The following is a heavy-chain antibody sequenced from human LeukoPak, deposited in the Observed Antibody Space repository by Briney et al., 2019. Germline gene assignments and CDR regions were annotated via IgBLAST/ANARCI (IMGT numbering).Heavy chain of an antibody. CDR2: INPSGGST. CDR3: ATHQNYGDLPGY. J-gene: IGHJ4*02. CDR1: GYTLTSYY. D-gene: IGHD4-17*01. Sequence: ASVKVSCKASGYTLTSYYMHWVRQAPGQGLEWMGIINPSGGSTSYAQKFQGRVTMTRDMSTSTVYMELSSLRSEDTAVYYCATHQNYGDLPGYWGQGTLVTVSS. V-gene: IGHV1-46*01.